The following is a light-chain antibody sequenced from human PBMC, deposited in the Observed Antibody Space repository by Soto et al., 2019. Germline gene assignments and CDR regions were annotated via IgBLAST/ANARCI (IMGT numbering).Light chain of an antibody. CDR3: QLYGSSIT. CDR2: GAS. Sequence: VLTQSPGTLSLSPGERATLSCRASQSVSSNYLAWYQQKPGQAPSLLIFGASSRATGIPDRFSGSGSGTDFTLTISRLEPEDFAVYYCQLYGSSITFGGGTKVEIK. CDR1: QSVSSNY. V-gene: IGKV3-20*01. J-gene: IGKJ4*01.